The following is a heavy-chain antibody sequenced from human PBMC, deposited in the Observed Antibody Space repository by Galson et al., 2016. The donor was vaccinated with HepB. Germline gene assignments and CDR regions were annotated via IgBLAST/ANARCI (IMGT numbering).Heavy chain of an antibody. CDR3: AKKIVVGNTPPSFDV. CDR1: GFAFYNYG. V-gene: IGHV3-23*01. CDR2: FSGSAGRT. Sequence: SLRLSCAASGFAFYNYGMSWVREAPGKGLEWVSSFSGSAGRTYYADSVKGRFTISRDTAKNILYLQMNNLRAEDTAVYFCAKKIVVGNTPPSFDVWGRGTLVTVSS. J-gene: IGHJ2*01. D-gene: IGHD2-15*01.